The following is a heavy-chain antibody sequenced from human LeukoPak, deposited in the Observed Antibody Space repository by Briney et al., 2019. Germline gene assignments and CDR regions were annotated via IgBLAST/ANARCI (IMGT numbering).Heavy chain of an antibody. J-gene: IGHJ3*02. CDR2: IKQDGSEK. CDR1: GFTFSNYW. V-gene: IGHV3-7*01. Sequence: GGSLRLSCAVSGFTFSNYWMSWVRQAPGKGLEWVANIKQDGSEKYYVDSVKGRFTISRDNAKNSLYLQMNSLRAEDTAVYHCVREASGGTKGVSGTFDIWGQGTLVIVSS. CDR3: VREASGGTKGVSGTFDI. D-gene: IGHD6-13*01.